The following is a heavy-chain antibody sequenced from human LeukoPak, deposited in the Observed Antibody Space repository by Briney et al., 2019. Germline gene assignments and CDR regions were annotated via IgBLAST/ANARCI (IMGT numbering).Heavy chain of an antibody. V-gene: IGHV6-1*01. D-gene: IGHD5-18*01. CDR1: GDSVSSNSAA. CDR3: AGYSYGVRPS. Sequence: SQTLSLTRVISGDSVSSNSAAWNWIRQSPSRGLERLGRTYYRSKWYNDYAVSVKSRITINPDTSKNQFSLHLNSVTPEDTAVYYCAGYSYGVRPSWGQGTLVTVSS. J-gene: IGHJ5*02. CDR2: TYYRSKWYN.